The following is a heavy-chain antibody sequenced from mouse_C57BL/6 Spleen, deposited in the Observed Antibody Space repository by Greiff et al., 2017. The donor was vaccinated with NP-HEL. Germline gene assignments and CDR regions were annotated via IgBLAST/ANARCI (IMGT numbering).Heavy chain of an antibody. J-gene: IGHJ1*03. Sequence: EVQLQQSGAELVKPGASVKLSCTASGFNIKDYYMHWVKQRTEQGLEWIGRIDPEDGETKYAPKFQGKATITAYTSSNTAYLQLSSLTSEDTAVDYRAKIYYYGSSYDWYFDVWGTGTTVTVSS. CDR3: AKIYYYGSSYDWYFDV. CDR1: GFNIKDYY. D-gene: IGHD1-1*01. V-gene: IGHV14-2*01. CDR2: IDPEDGET.